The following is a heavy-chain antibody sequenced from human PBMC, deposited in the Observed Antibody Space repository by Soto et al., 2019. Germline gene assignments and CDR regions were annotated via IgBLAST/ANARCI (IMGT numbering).Heavy chain of an antibody. D-gene: IGHD2-2*01. CDR1: GGSISSSNW. V-gene: IGHV4-4*02. CDR3: AREVRGYCSSTSCPQNYYYYGMDV. J-gene: IGHJ6*02. CDR2: IYHSGST. Sequence: SETLSLTCAVSGGSISSSNWWSWVRQPPGKGLEWIGEIYHSGSTNYNPSLKSRVTISVDKSKNQFSLKLSSVTAADTAVYYCAREVRGYCSSTSCPQNYYYYGMDVWGQGTTVTVSS.